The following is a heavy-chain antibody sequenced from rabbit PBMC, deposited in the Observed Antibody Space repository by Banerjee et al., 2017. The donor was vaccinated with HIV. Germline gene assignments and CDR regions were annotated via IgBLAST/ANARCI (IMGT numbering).Heavy chain of an antibody. V-gene: IGHV1S40*01. J-gene: IGHJ4*01. D-gene: IGHD2-1*01. CDR3: ARAPYGGENDVWIPFYFDL. CDR2: MNVVTGKS. Sequence: VRQAPGKGLEWIACMNVVTGKSVYASWAKGRFTMSRTSSTTVTLQMTSLTAADTATYFCARAPYGGENDVWIPFYFDLWGPGTLVTVS.